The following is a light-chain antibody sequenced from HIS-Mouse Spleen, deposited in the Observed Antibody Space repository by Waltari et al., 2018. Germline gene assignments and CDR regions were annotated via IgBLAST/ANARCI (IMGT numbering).Light chain of an antibody. J-gene: IGLJ2*01. CDR2: EGS. Sequence: QSALTQPASVSGSPGQSITISCTGTSSHVGSYNLVSLYQQHPGKAPKLMIYEGSKRPSGVSNRFSGSKSGNTASLTISGLQAEDEADYYCCSYAGSSTFEVFGGGTKLTVL. CDR3: CSYAGSSTFEV. V-gene: IGLV2-23*03. CDR1: SSHVGSYNL.